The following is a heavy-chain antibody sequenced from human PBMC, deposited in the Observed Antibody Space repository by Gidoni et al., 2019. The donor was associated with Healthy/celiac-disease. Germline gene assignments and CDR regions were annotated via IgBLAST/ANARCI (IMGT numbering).Heavy chain of an antibody. CDR2: INAGNGNT. V-gene: IGHV1-3*01. CDR3: ARDRVVVVPAARPKDNWFDP. D-gene: IGHD2-2*02. J-gene: IGHJ5*02. CDR1: GYTFTSYA. Sequence: QVQLVQSGAEVKKPGASVKVSCKASGYTFTSYAMHWVRQAPGQRLEWMGCINAGNGNTKYSQKFQGRVTITRDTSASTAYMELSSLRSEDTAVYYCARDRVVVVPAARPKDNWFDPWGQGTLVTVSS.